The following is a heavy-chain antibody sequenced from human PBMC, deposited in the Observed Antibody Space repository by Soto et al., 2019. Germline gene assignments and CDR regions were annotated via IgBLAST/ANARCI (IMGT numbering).Heavy chain of an antibody. Sequence: QVQLVQSGAEVKKPGSSVKVSCKASGGTFSSYAFSWVRPAPGQGLEWMGGFLPIFGTANYAQKVQGRVTIPAEESTNTAYKELSSLRSENKDVYYCAIGDGDTPPGWFDPRGQGNLVTVSS. CDR2: FLPIFGTA. J-gene: IGHJ5*02. CDR3: AIGDGDTPPGWFDP. CDR1: GGTFSSYA. V-gene: IGHV1-69*01.